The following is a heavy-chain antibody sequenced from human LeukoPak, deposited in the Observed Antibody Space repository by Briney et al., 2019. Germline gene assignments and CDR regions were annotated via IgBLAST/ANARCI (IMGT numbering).Heavy chain of an antibody. J-gene: IGHJ4*02. D-gene: IGHD5-18*01. CDR3: ARDRGADTASTD. V-gene: IGHV4-38-2*02. CDR1: GYSISSGYF. CDR2: MYHSGGT. Sequence: SETLSLTCTVSGYSISSGYFWGWIRQPPGKGLEWIGTMYHSGGTYYNPSLKSRVTISVDTSKNQFSLRLSSVTAADTAMYYYARDRGADTASTDWGQGTLVTVSS.